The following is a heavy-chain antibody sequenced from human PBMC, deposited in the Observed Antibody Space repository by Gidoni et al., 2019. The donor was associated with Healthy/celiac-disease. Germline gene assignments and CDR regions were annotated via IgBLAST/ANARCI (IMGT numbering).Heavy chain of an antibody. CDR2: ISAYNGNT. CDR1: GYTFPSYG. Sequence: QVQLVQSGAEVKKPGASVKVSCKASGYTFPSYGISGVRQAPGQGREWMGWISAYNGNTNYAQKLQGRVTMTTDTSTSTAYMELRSLRSDDTAVYYCARDRPHDYYDSSGYIDYWGQGTLVTVSS. V-gene: IGHV1-18*01. D-gene: IGHD3-22*01. CDR3: ARDRPHDYYDSSGYIDY. J-gene: IGHJ4*02.